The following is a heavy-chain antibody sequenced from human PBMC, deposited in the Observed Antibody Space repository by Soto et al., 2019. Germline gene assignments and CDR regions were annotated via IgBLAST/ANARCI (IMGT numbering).Heavy chain of an antibody. D-gene: IGHD2-21*02. CDR1: GLIFSNYG. V-gene: IGHV3-33*01. J-gene: IGHJ3*02. CDR3: ARDVHCGGDSLLCAFDI. Sequence: QVQLVESGGGVVQPGRSLRLSCAASGLIFSNYGMHWVRQAPGKGLEWVAVIWYDGSKKYYADSVKGRFTISRDNSKNTLYLQMNSLRAEDTAVYSCARDVHCGGDSLLCAFDIWGLGTTVIVSS. CDR2: IWYDGSKK.